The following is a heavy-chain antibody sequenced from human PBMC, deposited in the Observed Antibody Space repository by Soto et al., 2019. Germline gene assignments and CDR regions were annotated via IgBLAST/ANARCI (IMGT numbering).Heavy chain of an antibody. V-gene: IGHV5-51*01. J-gene: IGHJ6*02. D-gene: IGHD3-22*01. CDR2: IYPGDSDT. CDR3: ARHVAYYYDSSGQSRYVDYYYGRDV. Sequence: GESLKISCKGSGYSFTSYWIGWVRQMPGKGLEWMGIIYPGDSDTRYSPSFQGQVTISADKSISTAYLQWSSLKASDTAMYYCARHVAYYYDSSGQSRYVDYYYGRDVWGQWTTVTVSS. CDR1: GYSFTSYW.